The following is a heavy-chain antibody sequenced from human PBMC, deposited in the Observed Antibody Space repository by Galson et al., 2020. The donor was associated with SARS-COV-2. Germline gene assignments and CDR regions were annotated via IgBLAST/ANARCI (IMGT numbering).Heavy chain of an antibody. J-gene: IGHJ5*02. V-gene: IGHV3-30*04. CDR3: ARDLRDILTGYPTNWFDP. CDR1: GFTFSSYA. D-gene: IGHD3-9*01. CDR2: ISYDGSNK. Sequence: GESLKISCAASGFTFSSYAMHWVRQAPGKGLEWVAVISYDGSNKYYADSVKGRFTISRDNSKNTLYLQMNSLRAEDTAVYYCARDLRDILTGYPTNWFDPWGQGTLVTVSS.